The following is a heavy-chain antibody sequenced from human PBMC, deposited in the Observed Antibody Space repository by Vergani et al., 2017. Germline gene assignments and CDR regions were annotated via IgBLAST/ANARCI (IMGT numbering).Heavy chain of an antibody. Sequence: QVQLHQWGAGLLKTSETLSLTCAVSGAAFNSYQWIWIRQSPGRGLEWIGEIDDKGKSICNPTLKSRVTISVDNSKRHFSLHVTSVTAADSAMYYCVRRDFWVGPRTFDFWGAGTPVTVSS. D-gene: IGHD3-3*01. CDR3: VRRDFWVGPRTFDF. CDR2: IDDKGKS. V-gene: IGHV4-34*01. J-gene: IGHJ3*01. CDR1: GAAFNSYQ.